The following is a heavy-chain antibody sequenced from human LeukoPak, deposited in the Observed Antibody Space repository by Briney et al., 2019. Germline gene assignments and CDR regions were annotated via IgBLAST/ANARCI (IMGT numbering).Heavy chain of an antibody. CDR1: GFTFSSYS. J-gene: IGHJ4*02. Sequence: GGSLRLSCAASGFTFSSYSMNWVRQAPGKGLEWVSSISSSSSYIYYADSVKGRFTISRDNAKNLLYLQMNSLRAEDTAVYYCAKDQGRLAVAGTDYWGQGTLVTVSS. V-gene: IGHV3-21*01. CDR3: AKDQGRLAVAGTDY. D-gene: IGHD6-19*01. CDR2: ISSSSSYI.